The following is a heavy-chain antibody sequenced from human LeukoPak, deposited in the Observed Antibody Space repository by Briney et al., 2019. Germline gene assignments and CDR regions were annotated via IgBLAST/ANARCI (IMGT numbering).Heavy chain of an antibody. CDR2: IHSSGRT. J-gene: IGHJ4*02. CDR1: GGSISNSY. Sequence: PSETLSLTCTVSGGSISNSYWSWIRQPPGKGLEWIGYIHSSGRTKYDPSLESRVTISIDTSINQFSLKVNSVTAPDTAVYYCARHQDGYGDYFDFWGQGILVTVSS. D-gene: IGHD5-24*01. CDR3: ARHQDGYGDYFDF. V-gene: IGHV4-59*08.